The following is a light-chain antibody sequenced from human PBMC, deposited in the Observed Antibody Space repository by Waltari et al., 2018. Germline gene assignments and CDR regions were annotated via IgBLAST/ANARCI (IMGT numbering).Light chain of an antibody. CDR1: QSVLSNNQNY. V-gene: IGKV4-1*01. J-gene: IGKJ4*01. Sequence: DFVMTQSPDSLAVSLGERATINCRSSQSVLSNNQNYLAWYQQKPGQPPKLPVYWASTRASGVTDLFGGSGSGTDFTLTISSLQAEDVAVYYCQQHHSAPLTFGGGTKVEI. CDR2: WAS. CDR3: QQHHSAPLT.